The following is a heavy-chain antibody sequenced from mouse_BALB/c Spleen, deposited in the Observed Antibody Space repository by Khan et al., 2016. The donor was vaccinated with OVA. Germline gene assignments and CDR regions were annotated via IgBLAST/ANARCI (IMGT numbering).Heavy chain of an antibody. CDR3: ARIAYYYDSEGFAY. D-gene: IGHD1-1*01. Sequence: EVELVESGGDLVKPGGSLKLSCAASGFTFSTYGMSWVRQTPDKRLEWVATVSSGGHYTYYPDTVKGRFTISRENAKNTLYLQMSSLKSEDTAMFYCARIAYYYDSEGFAYWGQGTLVTVSA. CDR1: GFTFSTYG. V-gene: IGHV5-6*01. J-gene: IGHJ3*01. CDR2: VSSGGHYT.